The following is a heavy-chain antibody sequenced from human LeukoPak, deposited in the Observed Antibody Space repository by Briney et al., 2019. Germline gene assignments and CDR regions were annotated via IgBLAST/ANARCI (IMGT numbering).Heavy chain of an antibody. Sequence: ASVKVSCKVSGYTLTELSMHWVRQAPGKGLEWMGGFDPEDGKTMYAQKFQGRVTMTEDTATDTAYMELSSLRSEDTAVYYCAVVVLAASTLDQWGQGTLATVSS. CDR1: GYTLTELS. D-gene: IGHD2-15*01. CDR3: AVVVLAASTLDQ. V-gene: IGHV1-24*01. CDR2: FDPEDGKT. J-gene: IGHJ4*02.